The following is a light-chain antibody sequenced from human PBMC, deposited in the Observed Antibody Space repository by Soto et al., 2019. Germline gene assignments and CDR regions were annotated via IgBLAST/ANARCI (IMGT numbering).Light chain of an antibody. V-gene: IGKV3-11*01. Sequence: EIMLTQSPAPLSLSPGQRATLSCRASQSISTDLAWYQQKPGQAPRLLIYDASNRATGIPARFSGSGSGTDFTLTISSLEPGYVAVYYCQQRSKWPLTCGVGTKVAIK. CDR2: DAS. CDR3: QQRSKWPLT. CDR1: QSISTD. J-gene: IGKJ4*01.